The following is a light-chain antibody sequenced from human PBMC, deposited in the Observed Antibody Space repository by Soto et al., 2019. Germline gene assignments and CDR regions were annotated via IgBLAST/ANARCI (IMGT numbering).Light chain of an antibody. CDR3: QQYGNSPPSWT. CDR2: GAT. CDR1: RSVSSSY. J-gene: IGKJ1*01. Sequence: ETVLTQSPGTLSLSPGERATLFCRASRSVSSSYLVWYQQKLGQAPRLLIHGATSRATGIPDRFSGGGSGTDFTLTISRLEPEDFAVYYCQQYGNSPPSWTFGQGTKVEIK. V-gene: IGKV3-20*01.